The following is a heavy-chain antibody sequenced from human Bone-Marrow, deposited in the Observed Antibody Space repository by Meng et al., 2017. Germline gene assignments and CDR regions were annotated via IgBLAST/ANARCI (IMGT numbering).Heavy chain of an antibody. CDR3: AHADSSGYYQA. CDR2: IYWDDDQ. Sequence: QITLKDSGPTLVKPTQTLTLTCILSGFSLSTTGVGVGWIRQPPGKALEWLALIYWDDDQRYSPSLKSRLTITKDTPKNQVVLTMTNMDPVDTATYYCAHADSSGYYQAWGQVTLVTVSS. J-gene: IGHJ4*02. D-gene: IGHD3-22*01. CDR1: GFSLSTTGVG. V-gene: IGHV2-5*02.